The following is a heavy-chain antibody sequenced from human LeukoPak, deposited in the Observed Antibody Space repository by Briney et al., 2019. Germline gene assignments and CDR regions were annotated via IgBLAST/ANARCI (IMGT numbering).Heavy chain of an antibody. CDR1: GYTFTSYG. CDR2: ISAYNGNT. Sequence: ASVKVSCKASGYTFTSYGISWVRQAPGQGLEWMGWISAYNGNTNYAQKLQGRVTMTTDTSTSTAYMELRSLRSDVTAVYYCARGPRYDILTGYPDPFDYWGQGTLVTVSS. V-gene: IGHV1-18*01. D-gene: IGHD3-9*01. CDR3: ARGPRYDILTGYPDPFDY. J-gene: IGHJ4*02.